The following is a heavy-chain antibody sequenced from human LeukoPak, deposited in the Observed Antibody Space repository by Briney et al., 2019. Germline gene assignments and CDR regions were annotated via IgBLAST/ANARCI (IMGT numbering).Heavy chain of an antibody. Sequence: TSETLSLTCTVSGGSISSGGYYWSWIRQPPGKGLEWIGYIYHSGSTYYNPSLKSRVTISVDRSKSQFSLKLSSVTAADTAVYYCARARGYCSTTSCFYYFDYWGQGTLVTVSS. J-gene: IGHJ4*02. CDR1: GGSISSGGYY. CDR2: IYHSGST. CDR3: ARARGYCSTTSCFYYFDY. D-gene: IGHD2-2*01. V-gene: IGHV4-30-2*01.